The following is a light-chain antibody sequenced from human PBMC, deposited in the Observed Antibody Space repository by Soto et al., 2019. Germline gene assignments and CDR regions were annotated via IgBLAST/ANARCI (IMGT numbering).Light chain of an antibody. CDR1: QSISTY. CDR2: GAS. J-gene: IGKJ4*01. Sequence: DIQMTQSPSSLSVSIGDRVTITCRASQSISTYLNWYEQKPGKAPNLLIYGASTLQSGVPSRFSGGGSWTYFTLTISGLQPEDFGSYYCQQSYTSPVTVGGGTKVEIK. CDR3: QQSYTSPVT. V-gene: IGKV1-39*01.